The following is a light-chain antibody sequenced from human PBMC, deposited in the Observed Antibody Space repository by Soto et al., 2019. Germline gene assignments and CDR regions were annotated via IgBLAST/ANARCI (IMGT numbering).Light chain of an antibody. V-gene: IGKV2-28*01. Sequence: VMTQSPLSLPVTPGEPASISCRSSQSLLHSNGYNYLDWYLQKPGQSPQVLIYLGSNRASGVPDRFSGSGSGTDFTLKISRVEAEDVGIYYCMQALQTPLTFGGGTKVEIK. CDR2: LGS. CDR1: QSLLHSNGYNY. CDR3: MQALQTPLT. J-gene: IGKJ4*01.